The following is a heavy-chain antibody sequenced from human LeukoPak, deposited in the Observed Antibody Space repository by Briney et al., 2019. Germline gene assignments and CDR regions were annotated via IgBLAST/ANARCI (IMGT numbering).Heavy chain of an antibody. V-gene: IGHV4-61*02. CDR2: IYSTGST. CDR3: ARVTTGGYYNC. Sequence: SQTLSLTCSVSGDSISSGNYYWTWIRQPAGKGLEWIGRIYSTGSTNYNPSLKSRVTTSVDTSKNQFSLRLSSVTAADTAVYYCARVTTGGYYNCWGQGTLVTVS. J-gene: IGHJ4*02. D-gene: IGHD3-22*01. CDR1: GDSISSGNYY.